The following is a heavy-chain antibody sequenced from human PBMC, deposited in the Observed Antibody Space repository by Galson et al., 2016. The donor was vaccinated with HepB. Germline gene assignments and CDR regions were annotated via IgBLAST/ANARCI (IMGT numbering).Heavy chain of an antibody. CDR1: GYTFTGYY. CDR3: ARVSKTRVTTYWFDP. CDR2: ISPNSGGT. V-gene: IGHV1-2*02. D-gene: IGHD4-17*01. Sequence: SVKVSCKASGYTFTGYYIHWVRQAPGQGLEWMGWISPNSGGTNYAQSFQGRVTMTRDMSISTAYMELSSLRSDDTAMYSCARVSKTRVTTYWFDPWGQGTLVTVSS. J-gene: IGHJ5*02.